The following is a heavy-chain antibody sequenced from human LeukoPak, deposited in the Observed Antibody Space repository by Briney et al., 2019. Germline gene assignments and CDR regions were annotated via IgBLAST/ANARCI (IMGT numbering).Heavy chain of an antibody. CDR3: ARYVNVYFDY. D-gene: IGHD3-16*01. CDR1: GGSISSYY. J-gene: IGHJ4*02. V-gene: IGHV4-59*01. Sequence: SETLSLTCTVSGGSISSYYWSWIRQPPGKGLEWIGYIYYSGSTNYNPSLKSRVTISVDTSKKHFSLKLSSVTAADTAVYYCARYVNVYFDYWGQGTLVTVSS. CDR2: IYYSGST.